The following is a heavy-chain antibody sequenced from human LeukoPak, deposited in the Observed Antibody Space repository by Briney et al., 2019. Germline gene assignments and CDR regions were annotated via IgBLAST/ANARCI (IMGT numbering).Heavy chain of an antibody. V-gene: IGHV3-66*01. CDR1: GFTVSSNY. D-gene: IGHD3-22*01. CDR3: ARWQPNYYDSSGYPDY. Sequence: GGSLRLSCAASGFTVSSNYMSWARQAPGKGLEWVSVIYSGGSTYYADSVKGRFTISRDNSKNTLYLQMNSLRAEDTAVYYCARWQPNYYDSSGYPDYWGQGTLVTVSS. CDR2: IYSGGST. J-gene: IGHJ4*02.